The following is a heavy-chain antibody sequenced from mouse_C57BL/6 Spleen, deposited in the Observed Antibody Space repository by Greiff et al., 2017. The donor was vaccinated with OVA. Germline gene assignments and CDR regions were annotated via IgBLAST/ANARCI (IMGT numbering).Heavy chain of an antibody. CDR2: IYPRSGNT. D-gene: IGHD6-1*01. J-gene: IGHJ4*01. V-gene: IGHV1-81*01. Sequence: VQLQQSGAELASPGASVKLSCKASGYTFTSYGISWVKQRTGQGLEWIGEIYPRSGNTYYNEKFKGKATLTADKSSSTAYMELRSLTSEDSAVYFCASSLYYAMDYWGQGTSVTVSS. CDR3: ASSLYYAMDY. CDR1: GYTFTSYG.